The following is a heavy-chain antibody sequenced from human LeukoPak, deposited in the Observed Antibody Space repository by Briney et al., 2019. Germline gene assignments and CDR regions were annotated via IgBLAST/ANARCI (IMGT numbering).Heavy chain of an antibody. V-gene: IGHV3-11*01. CDR2: ISSSGSTI. J-gene: IGHJ4*02. Sequence: GGSLRLSCAASGFTFSDYYMSWIRQAPGKGLEWVSYISSSGSTIYYADSVKGRFTISRDNAKNSLYLQMNSLRAEDTAVYYCARDAHSSGWYNYFDYWGQGTLATVSS. D-gene: IGHD6-19*01. CDR3: ARDAHSSGWYNYFDY. CDR1: GFTFSDYY.